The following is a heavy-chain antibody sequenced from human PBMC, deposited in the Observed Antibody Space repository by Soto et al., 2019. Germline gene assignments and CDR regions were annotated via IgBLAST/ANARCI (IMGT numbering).Heavy chain of an antibody. CDR2: VIPTLGTA. CDR1: GGPFNNHA. J-gene: IGHJ3*02. Sequence: QVQLVQSGAEVKKPGSSVKVSCKTSGGPFNNHAINWVRQAPGQGLEWVGLVIPTLGTADYAQKFQGRVTMTADEVTNTAYMELSSLRSDDTGVYYCASDYGEIDAFHIWGQGTSVTVSS. V-gene: IGHV1-69*01. CDR3: ASDYGEIDAFHI. D-gene: IGHD4-17*01.